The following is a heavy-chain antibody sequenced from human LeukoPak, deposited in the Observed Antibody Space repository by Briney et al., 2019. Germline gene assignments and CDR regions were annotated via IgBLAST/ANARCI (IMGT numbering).Heavy chain of an antibody. V-gene: IGHV1-69*13. J-gene: IGHJ3*02. CDR3: ARDDGRYFDRLGHDAFDI. D-gene: IGHD3-9*01. CDR1: GGTFSTYA. CDR2: IIPIFGTS. Sequence: SVKVSCKASGGTFSTYATSWVRQAPGQGLEWMGGIIPIFGTSNYAQNFQGRVTITADESTSTAYMELSSLRSEDTAVYYCARDDGRYFDRLGHDAFDIWGQGTLVTVSS.